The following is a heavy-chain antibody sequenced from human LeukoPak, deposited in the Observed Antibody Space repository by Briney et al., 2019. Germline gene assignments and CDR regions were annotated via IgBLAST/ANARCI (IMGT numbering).Heavy chain of an antibody. CDR1: GGSISSGSYY. CDR2: IYTSGST. J-gene: IGHJ5*02. D-gene: IGHD3-10*01. Sequence: SQTLSLTCTVSGGSISSGSYYWSWIRQPAGKGLEWIGRIYTSGSTNYNPSLKSRVTISVDTSKNQFSLKLSSVTAADTAVYYCARDSAFRTRSGFDPWGQGTLVTVSS. CDR3: ARDSAFRTRSGFDP. V-gene: IGHV4-61*02.